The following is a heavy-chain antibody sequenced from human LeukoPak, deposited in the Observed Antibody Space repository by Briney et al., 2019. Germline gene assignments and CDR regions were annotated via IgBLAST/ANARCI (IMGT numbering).Heavy chain of an antibody. CDR3: ARTLRWFLQGTFYNFYMDV. D-gene: IGHD3-16*01. J-gene: IGHJ6*03. Sequence: SETLSLTCTVSGGSISANYWSWIRQPPGRGLEWIGYIYYSGTTNYSPSLKSRVTISVDTSKNQFSLKLTSVTAADTAVYYCARTLRWFLQGTFYNFYMDVWVKGTTVTVSS. CDR2: IYYSGTT. V-gene: IGHV4-59*01. CDR1: GGSISANY.